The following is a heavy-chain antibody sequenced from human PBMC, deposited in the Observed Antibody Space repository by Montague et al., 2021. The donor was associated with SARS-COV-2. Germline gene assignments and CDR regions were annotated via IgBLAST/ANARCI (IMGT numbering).Heavy chain of an antibody. CDR3: ARASGKKTIFGVVISYFDY. CDR2: TYYSGST. V-gene: IGHV4-31*03. Sequence: TLSLTCTVSGGSISSGGYYWSWIRQHPGKGLEWIGYTYYSGSTYYNPSLKSRVTISVDTSKNQFSLKLSSVTAADTAAYYCARASGKKTIFGVVISYFDYWGQGTLVTVSS. J-gene: IGHJ4*02. D-gene: IGHD3-3*01. CDR1: GGSISSGGYY.